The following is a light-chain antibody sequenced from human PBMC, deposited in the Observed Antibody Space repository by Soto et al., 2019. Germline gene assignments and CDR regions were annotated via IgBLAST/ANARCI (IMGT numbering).Light chain of an antibody. J-gene: IGKJ5*01. Sequence: DIQMTQSPSSLSASVGDRVTITCRASQTVRTYLNWYQQKPGKAPTLLVYAASTLESAVPPRFCGAGSETDFTLAISGLQPEDFATYYCQQTFSTPITFGQGTRLE. CDR1: QTVRTY. CDR2: AAS. CDR3: QQTFSTPIT. V-gene: IGKV1-39*01.